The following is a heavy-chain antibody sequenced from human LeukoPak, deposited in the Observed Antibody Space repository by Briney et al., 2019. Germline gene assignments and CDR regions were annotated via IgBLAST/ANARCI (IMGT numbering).Heavy chain of an antibody. D-gene: IGHD2-21*01. J-gene: IGHJ4*02. Sequence: GGSLRLSCAASGFTFSSYAMHWVRQAPGKGLEWVGRIKPKTDGETTEYAAPVKDRFSISRDDSKSMMYLQMNSLKTEDTAVYYCITPLPYSAQGGQGTLVTVSS. CDR2: IKPKTDGETT. CDR3: ITPLPYSAQ. V-gene: IGHV3-15*07. CDR1: GFTFSSYA.